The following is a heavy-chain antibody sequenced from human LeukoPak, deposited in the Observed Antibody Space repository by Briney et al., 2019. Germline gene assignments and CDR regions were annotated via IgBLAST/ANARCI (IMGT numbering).Heavy chain of an antibody. CDR3: AKDRYHLLYEFDY. Sequence: VGALRLSRAPSGFTFSSDAVYWVRQAPRKGLEWVSAISGSGGNTYYSDSLKGRFTISRDNSKNTLYLQMNSVRAEDTAVYYCAKDRYHLLYEFDYWGQRTLVTVSS. CDR2: ISGSGGNT. CDR1: GFTFSSDA. J-gene: IGHJ4*02. D-gene: IGHD2-2*02. V-gene: IGHV3-23*01.